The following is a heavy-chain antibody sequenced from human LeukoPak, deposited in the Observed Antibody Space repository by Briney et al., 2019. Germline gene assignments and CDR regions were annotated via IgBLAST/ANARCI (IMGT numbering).Heavy chain of an antibody. CDR3: ARDVEYSSSSTTGYYFDY. CDR2: ISSSGSTI. V-gene: IGHV3-48*03. J-gene: IGHJ4*02. D-gene: IGHD6-6*01. Sequence: PGGSLRLSCAASGFTFSSYEMNWVRPAPGKGLEWVSYISSSGSTIYYADSVKGRFTISRDNAKNSLYLQMNSLRAEDTAVYYCARDVEYSSSSTTGYYFDYWGQGTLVTVSS. CDR1: GFTFSSYE.